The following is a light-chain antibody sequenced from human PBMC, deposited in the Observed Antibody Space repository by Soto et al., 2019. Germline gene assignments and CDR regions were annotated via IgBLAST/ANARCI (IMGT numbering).Light chain of an antibody. CDR3: QQYDSSPPSIT. CDR1: QTVRNNY. V-gene: IGKV3-20*01. CDR2: DAS. J-gene: IGKJ5*01. Sequence: SCRSRQTVRNNYLAWYQQKPGQAPRLLIYDASSRATGIPDRFSGSGSGTDFTLTINRLEPEDFAVYYCQQYDSSPPSITCGQGTRLE.